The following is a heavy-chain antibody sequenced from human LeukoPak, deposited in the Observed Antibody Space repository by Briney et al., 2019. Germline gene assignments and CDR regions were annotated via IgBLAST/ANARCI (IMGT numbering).Heavy chain of an antibody. D-gene: IGHD5-12*01. CDR2: INPSGGST. CDR1: GYTFTSYY. V-gene: IGHV1-46*01. J-gene: IGHJ4*02. CDR3: ARDRGKYSGYDAFDY. Sequence: GASVKVSCKASGYTFTSYYMHWVRQAPGQGLEWMGIINPSGGSTSYAQKFQGRVTMTRDMSTSTVYMELSSLRSEDTAVYYCARDRGKYSGYDAFDYWGQGTLVTVSS.